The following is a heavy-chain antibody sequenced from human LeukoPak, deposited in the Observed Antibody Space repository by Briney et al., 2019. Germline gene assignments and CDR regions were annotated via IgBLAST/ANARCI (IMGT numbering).Heavy chain of an antibody. Sequence: SETLSLTCTVSGGSISSGGYYWSWIRQPPGKGLEWIGCTHYSGSTKYNPSLKSRVTISVDTSKNQFSLRLISVTAADTALYYCARGNGDYIEYFQHWGQGTLVTVSS. CDR3: ARGNGDYIEYFQH. J-gene: IGHJ1*01. D-gene: IGHD4-17*01. CDR2: THYSGST. CDR1: GGSISSGGYY. V-gene: IGHV4-61*08.